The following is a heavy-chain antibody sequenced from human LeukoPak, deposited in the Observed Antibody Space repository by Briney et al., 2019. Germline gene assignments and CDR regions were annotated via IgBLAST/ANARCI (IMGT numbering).Heavy chain of an antibody. V-gene: IGHV3-23*01. CDR3: AKDVTSYYYYYYGMDV. CDR2: ISGSGGST. CDR1: GFTFNSYA. J-gene: IGHJ6*02. D-gene: IGHD3-16*01. Sequence: AGGSLRLSCAASGFTFNSYAMSWVRQAPGKGLEWVSAISGSGGSTYYAVSVKGRFTISRGNSKNTLYLQMNSLRAEDTAVYYCAKDVTSYYYYYYGMDVWGQGTTVTVSS.